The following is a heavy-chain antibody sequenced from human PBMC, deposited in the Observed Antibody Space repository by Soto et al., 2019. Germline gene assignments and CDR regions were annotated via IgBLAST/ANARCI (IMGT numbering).Heavy chain of an antibody. CDR3: ARVIAEDFDWFGNWFDP. D-gene: IGHD3-9*01. CDR1: GGSISSYY. Sequence: QVQLQESGPGLVKPSETLSLTCTVSGGSISSYYWSWIRQPPGKGLEWIGYIYYSGSTNYNPSLKSRVTISVDTSKNQFSLKLSSVTAADTAVYYCARVIAEDFDWFGNWFDPWGQGTLVTVSS. J-gene: IGHJ5*02. V-gene: IGHV4-59*01. CDR2: IYYSGST.